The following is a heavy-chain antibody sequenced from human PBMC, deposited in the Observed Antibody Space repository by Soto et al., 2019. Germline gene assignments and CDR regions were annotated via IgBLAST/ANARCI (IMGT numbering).Heavy chain of an antibody. V-gene: IGHV4-59*01. CDR3: AREGSDYDILTGYPRYFDY. CDR2: IYYSGST. D-gene: IGHD3-9*01. Sequence: SETLSLTCIVSGGSISNYYWSWIRQPPGKGLEWIGYIYYSGSTNYNPSLTSRVTISVDTSKNQFSLKLSSVTAADTAVYYCAREGSDYDILTGYPRYFDYWGQGTLVTVSS. CDR1: GGSISNYY. J-gene: IGHJ4*02.